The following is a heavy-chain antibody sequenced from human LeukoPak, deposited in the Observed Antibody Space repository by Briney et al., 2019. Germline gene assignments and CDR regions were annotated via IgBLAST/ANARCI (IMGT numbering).Heavy chain of an antibody. CDR3: ARDRPYCSGGSCYSDYYYYYYMDV. J-gene: IGHJ6*03. CDR1: GGSISSYY. Sequence: PSETLSLTCTVSGGSISSYYWSWIRQPPGKGLEWIGYIYYSGSTNYNPSLKSRVTISVDTSKNQFSLKLSSVTAADTAVYYCARDRPYCSGGSCYSDYYYYYYMDVWGKGTTVTVSS. D-gene: IGHD2-15*01. CDR2: IYYSGST. V-gene: IGHV4-59*12.